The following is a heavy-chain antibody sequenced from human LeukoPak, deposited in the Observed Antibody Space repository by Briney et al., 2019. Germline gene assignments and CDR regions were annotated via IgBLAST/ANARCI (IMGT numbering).Heavy chain of an antibody. CDR2: VNRDGSET. J-gene: IGHJ6*02. CDR1: GFALSSHW. D-gene: IGHD3-16*01. CDR3: ARNDGMDV. V-gene: IGHV3-7*03. Sequence: GGSLRLSCAASGFALSSHWMTWVRQVPGRGPEWVANVNRDGSETYYLDSVKGRFNISKDNAKNSLYLQMNSLRAEDTALYHCARNDGMDVWGQGTTVIVS.